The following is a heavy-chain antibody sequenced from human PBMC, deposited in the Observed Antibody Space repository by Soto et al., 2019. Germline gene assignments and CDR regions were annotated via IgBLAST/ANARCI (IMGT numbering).Heavy chain of an antibody. CDR2: INAANGDT. D-gene: IGHD6-13*01. V-gene: IGHV1-3*01. CDR3: VRRHVSATGIDWFDP. Sequence: ASVKVSCKASGYTFTSYGIHWVRQAPGQRLEWMGWINAANGDTKYSPKFKGRVTITRDTSASTAYMELSSLRSEDTAVYYCVRRHVSATGIDWFDPWGQGTLVTVSS. J-gene: IGHJ5*02. CDR1: GYTFTSYG.